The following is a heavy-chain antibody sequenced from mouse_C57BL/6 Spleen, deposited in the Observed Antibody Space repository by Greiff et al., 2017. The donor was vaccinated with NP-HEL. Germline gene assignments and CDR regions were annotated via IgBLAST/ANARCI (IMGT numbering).Heavy chain of an antibody. Sequence: VKLQQPGAELVKPGASVKLSCKASGYTFTSYWMHWVKQRPGQGLEWIGMIHPNSGSTNYNEKFKSKATLTVDKSSSTAYMQLSSLTSEDSAVYYCARSSNWYYFDYWGQGTTLTVSS. CDR3: ARSSNWYYFDY. V-gene: IGHV1-64*01. CDR1: GYTFTSYW. J-gene: IGHJ2*01. D-gene: IGHD4-1*01. CDR2: IHPNSGST.